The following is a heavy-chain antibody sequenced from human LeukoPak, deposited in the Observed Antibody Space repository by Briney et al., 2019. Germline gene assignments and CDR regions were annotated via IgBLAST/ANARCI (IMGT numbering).Heavy chain of an antibody. V-gene: IGHV4-59*08. CDR1: GGSISSYY. CDR2: IYYSGTT. D-gene: IGHD6-13*01. J-gene: IGHJ4*02. CDR3: VRRIAAAGKGYFGY. Sequence: SETLSLTCTVSGGSISSYYWSWIRQPPGKGLEWIGYIYYSGTTNYNPSLKSRVTISVDTSKNQFFLKLSSVTAADTAVYYCVRRIAAAGKGYFGYWGQGTLVTVSS.